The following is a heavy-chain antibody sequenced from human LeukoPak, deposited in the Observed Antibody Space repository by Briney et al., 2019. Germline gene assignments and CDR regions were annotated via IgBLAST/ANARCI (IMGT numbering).Heavy chain of an antibody. CDR1: GYTFTSYG. CDR2: ISAYNGNT. CDR3: ARDNRIHYYDSSGYLWSG. V-gene: IGHV1-18*01. D-gene: IGHD3-22*01. Sequence: GASVKVSCKASGYTFTSYGISWVRQAPGQGLEWMGWISAYNGNTNYAQKLQGRVTMTTDTSTSTAYMELRSLRSDDTAVYYCARDNRIHYYDSSGYLWSGWGQGTLVTVSS. J-gene: IGHJ4*02.